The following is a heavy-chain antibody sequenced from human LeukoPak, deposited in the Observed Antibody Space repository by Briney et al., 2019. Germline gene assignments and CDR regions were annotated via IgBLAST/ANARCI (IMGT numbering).Heavy chain of an antibody. CDR2: INPNSGGT. V-gene: IGHV1-2*02. CDR1: GYTFTVYY. Sequence: ASVKVSCKASGYTFTVYYMHWVRQAPGQGLEWMGWINPNSGGTNYAQKFQGRVTMTRDTSISTAYMELSRLRSDDTAVYYCARDSAGSSWYWFDPWGQGTLVTVSS. CDR3: ARDSAGSSWYWFDP. D-gene: IGHD6-13*01. J-gene: IGHJ5*02.